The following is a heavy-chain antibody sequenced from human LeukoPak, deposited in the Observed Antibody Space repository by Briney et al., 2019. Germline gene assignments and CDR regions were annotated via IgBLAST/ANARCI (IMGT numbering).Heavy chain of an antibody. D-gene: IGHD6-6*01. Sequence: ASVKVSCKASGYTFTSYAMNWVRQAPGQGLEWMGWISAYNGNTNYAQKLQGRVTMTTDTSTSTAYMELRSLRSDDTAVYYCARVIKGYSIAQPALADYWGQGTLVTVSS. V-gene: IGHV1-18*01. CDR3: ARVIKGYSIAQPALADY. CDR2: ISAYNGNT. J-gene: IGHJ4*02. CDR1: GYTFTSYA.